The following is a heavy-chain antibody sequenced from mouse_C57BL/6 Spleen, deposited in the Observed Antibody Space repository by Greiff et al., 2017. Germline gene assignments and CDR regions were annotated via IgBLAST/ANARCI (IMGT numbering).Heavy chain of an antibody. CDR2: INPGSGGT. Sequence: VQLQQSGAELVRPGTSVTVSCKASGYAFTNYLIEWVQQRPGQGLEWIGVINPGSGGTNYNEKFKGKATLTADKSSSTAYMQLSSLTSEDSAVYFCARSGNSSGLAYWGQGTLVTVSA. D-gene: IGHD3-2*02. CDR1: GYAFTNYL. J-gene: IGHJ3*01. CDR3: ARSGNSSGLAY. V-gene: IGHV1-54*01.